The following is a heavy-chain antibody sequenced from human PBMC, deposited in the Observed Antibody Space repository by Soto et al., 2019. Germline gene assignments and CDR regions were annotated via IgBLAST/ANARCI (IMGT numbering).Heavy chain of an antibody. Sequence: GESLKISCKGSGYSFTNYWIGWVRQMPGKGLEWMGIIYPGDSDTRYSPSFQGQVTISADKSISTAYLQWSSLKASDTAVYYCARYCSGAGCYDGNMDVWGQGTTVTVSS. V-gene: IGHV5-51*01. CDR3: ARYCSGAGCYDGNMDV. J-gene: IGHJ6*02. CDR1: GYSFTNYW. CDR2: IYPGDSDT. D-gene: IGHD2-15*01.